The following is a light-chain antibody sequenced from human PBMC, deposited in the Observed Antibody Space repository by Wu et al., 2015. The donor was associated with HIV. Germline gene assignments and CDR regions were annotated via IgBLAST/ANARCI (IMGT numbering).Light chain of an antibody. CDR2: GAS. Sequence: EIVMTQSPATLSVSPGERATLSCRASQSVSSNLAWYQQKPGQAPRLLIYGASSRATGIPNRFSGSGSGTDFTLIISRLEPEDFAVYYCQQYGTSPPTFGPGTKVDIK. J-gene: IGKJ3*01. CDR1: QSVSSN. CDR3: QQYGTSPPT. V-gene: IGKV3-20*01.